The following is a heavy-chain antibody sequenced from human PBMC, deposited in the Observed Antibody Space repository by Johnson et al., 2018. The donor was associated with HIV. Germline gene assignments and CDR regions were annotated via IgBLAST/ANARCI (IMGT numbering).Heavy chain of an antibody. D-gene: IGHD5-12*01. Sequence: QVQLVESGGGVVQPGRSLRLSCAASGFTFSSYAMHWVRQAPGKGLEWVAVISYDGSNKYYADSVKGRFTISRDNAKNSLYLQMNSLRAEDTAVYYCAKDWGYDWGAFDIWGQGTMVTVSS. CDR1: GFTFSSYA. V-gene: IGHV3-30-3*01. J-gene: IGHJ3*02. CDR3: AKDWGYDWGAFDI. CDR2: ISYDGSNK.